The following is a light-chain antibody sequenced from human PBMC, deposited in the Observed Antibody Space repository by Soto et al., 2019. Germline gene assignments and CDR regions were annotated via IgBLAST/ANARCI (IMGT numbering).Light chain of an antibody. Sequence: EIVLTQSPGTLSLSPGERATLSCRASQSVRSGYLAWYQQKPGQAPRLLIYGASRRVTGIPDRFLGSGSGTDFTLTISRLEPEDFAVYHCHQYGSSPWTFGQGTKVEIK. V-gene: IGKV3-20*01. J-gene: IGKJ1*01. CDR3: HQYGSSPWT. CDR2: GAS. CDR1: QSVRSGY.